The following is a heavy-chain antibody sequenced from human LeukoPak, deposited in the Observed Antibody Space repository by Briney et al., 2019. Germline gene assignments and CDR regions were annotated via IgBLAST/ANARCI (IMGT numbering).Heavy chain of an antibody. J-gene: IGHJ4*02. D-gene: IGHD6-6*01. Sequence: ASVKVSCKASGYTFTSYYMHWVRQAPGQGVEWMGIINPSGGSTSYAQKFQGRVTMTRDTSTSTVYMELSSLRSEDTAVYYCARVIYSSSHEPEADYWGQGTLVTVSS. V-gene: IGHV1-46*01. CDR1: GYTFTSYY. CDR3: ARVIYSSSHEPEADY. CDR2: INPSGGST.